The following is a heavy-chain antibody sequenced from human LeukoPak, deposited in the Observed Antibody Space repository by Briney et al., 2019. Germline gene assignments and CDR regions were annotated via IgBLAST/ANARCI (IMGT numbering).Heavy chain of an antibody. CDR1: GGTFSSYA. J-gene: IGHJ6*03. Sequence: GASVKVSCKASGGTFSSYAISWVRQAPGQGLEWMGGIIPIFGTANYAQKFQGRVTITTDESTSTAYMELSSLRSEDTAVYYCARGLGGWTAAGTWGHYYYYMDVWGKGATVTVSS. CDR3: ARGLGGWTAAGTWGHYYYYMDV. CDR2: IIPIFGTA. D-gene: IGHD6-13*01. V-gene: IGHV1-69*05.